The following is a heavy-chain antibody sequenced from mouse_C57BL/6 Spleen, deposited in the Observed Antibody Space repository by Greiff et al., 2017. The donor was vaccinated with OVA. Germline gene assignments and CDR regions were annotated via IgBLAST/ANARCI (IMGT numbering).Heavy chain of an antibody. CDR1: GYTFTSYW. CDR2: IHPNSGST. CDR3: ASTGGNYFDY. D-gene: IGHD1-1*01. Sequence: QVQLQQPGAELVKPGASVKLSCKASGYTFTSYWMHWVKQRPGQGLEWIGMIHPNSGSTNYNEKFKSKATLTVDKSSSTAYMQLRSLTSEDSAVYYCASTGGNYFDYWGQGTTLTVSS. V-gene: IGHV1-64*01. J-gene: IGHJ2*01.